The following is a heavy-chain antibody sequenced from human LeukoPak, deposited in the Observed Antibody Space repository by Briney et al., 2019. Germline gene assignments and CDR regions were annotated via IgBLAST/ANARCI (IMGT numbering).Heavy chain of an antibody. Sequence: ASVKVSCKASGYTFTSYYMHWVRQAPGQGLEWMGIINPSGGSTSYAQKFQGRVTMTRDTSTSTVYMELSSLRSEDTAVYYCARDLGNYYGSGSYLANFDYWGQGTLVTVSS. J-gene: IGHJ4*02. CDR3: ARDLGNYYGSGSYLANFDY. D-gene: IGHD3-10*01. CDR2: INPSGGST. V-gene: IGHV1-46*01. CDR1: GYTFTSYY.